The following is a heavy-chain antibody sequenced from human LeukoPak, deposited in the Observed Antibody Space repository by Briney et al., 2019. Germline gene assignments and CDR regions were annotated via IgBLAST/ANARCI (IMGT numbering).Heavy chain of an antibody. Sequence: PGGSLRLSCAASGFTFSSYVMNWVRQPPGKGLEWIGEINHSGSTNYNPSLKSRVTISVDTSKNQFSLKLSSVTAADTAVYYCARLPYYGSGSYPFDYWGQGTLVTVSS. CDR3: ARLPYYGSGSYPFDY. V-gene: IGHV4-34*01. CDR2: INHSGST. D-gene: IGHD3-10*01. J-gene: IGHJ4*02. CDR1: GFTFSSYV.